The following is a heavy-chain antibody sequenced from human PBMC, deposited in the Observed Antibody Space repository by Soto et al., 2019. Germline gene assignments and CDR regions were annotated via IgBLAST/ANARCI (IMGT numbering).Heavy chain of an antibody. J-gene: IGHJ4*02. V-gene: IGHV1-2*02. CDR3: ARDLPVADYG. D-gene: IGHD4-17*01. CDR1: GYTFTGYY. CDR2: INPNSGGT. Sequence: QVQLVQSGAEVKKPGASVKVSCKASGYTFTGYYMHWVRQAPGQGLEWMGWINPNSGGTNYEQKFQGRVTMTRDTSISKAYMELSRLRSDDTAVDYCARDLPVADYGWGQGTLVTVSS.